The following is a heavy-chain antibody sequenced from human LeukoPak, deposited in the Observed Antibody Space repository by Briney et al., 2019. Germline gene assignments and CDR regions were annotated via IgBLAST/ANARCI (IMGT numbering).Heavy chain of an antibody. CDR3: AKTNGYYDL. D-gene: IGHD3-22*01. CDR2: ISGSGDKT. Sequence: GGSLRLSCAASGFTFGSNGMSWVRKAPGKGLEWVSSISGSGDKTYYADSVKGRFTISRDNSKSTMYLQMNSLRAEDTAVYHCAKTNGYYDLWGQGTLVIVSS. J-gene: IGHJ4*02. V-gene: IGHV3-23*01. CDR1: GFTFGSNG.